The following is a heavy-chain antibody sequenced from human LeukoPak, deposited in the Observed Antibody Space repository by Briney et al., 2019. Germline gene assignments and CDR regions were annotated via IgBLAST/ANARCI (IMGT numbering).Heavy chain of an antibody. CDR3: ARDMSYYYGMDV. Sequence: GGSLRLSCAASGFTFSSFGMHWVRQAPGKGLEWVAVIWSDGNNKYYADSVKGRFTISRDNSKNTLYLQMNSLRAEDTAVYYCARDMSYYYGMDVWGQGTTVTVSS. D-gene: IGHD3-10*02. CDR2: IWSDGNNK. J-gene: IGHJ6*02. CDR1: GFTFSSFG. V-gene: IGHV3-33*01.